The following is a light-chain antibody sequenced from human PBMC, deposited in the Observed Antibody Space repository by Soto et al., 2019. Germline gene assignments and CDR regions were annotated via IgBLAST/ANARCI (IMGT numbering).Light chain of an antibody. J-gene: IGLJ1*01. V-gene: IGLV1-51*01. CDR2: DNN. Sequence: QSVLTQPPSVSAAPGQKVTISCSGSSSNTGNNYVSWYQQLPGTAPKLLIYDNNKRPSGIPDRFSDSKSGTSATLGITGLQTGDEADYYCGTWDSSLSAYVFGTGTRSPS. CDR1: SSNTGNNY. CDR3: GTWDSSLSAYV.